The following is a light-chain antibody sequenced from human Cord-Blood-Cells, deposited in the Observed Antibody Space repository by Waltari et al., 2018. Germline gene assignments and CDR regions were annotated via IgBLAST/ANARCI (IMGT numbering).Light chain of an antibody. CDR3: QQRSNWPLT. J-gene: IGKJ4*01. CDR1: QRVSSY. V-gene: IGKV3-11*01. Sequence: EIVLTQSPATLSLSPGERATLSCRASQRVSSYLAWYQQKPSQAPRLLIYDASNRATGIPARFSGSGSGTDFTLTSSSLEPEDFAVYYCQQRSNWPLTFGGGTKVEIK. CDR2: DAS.